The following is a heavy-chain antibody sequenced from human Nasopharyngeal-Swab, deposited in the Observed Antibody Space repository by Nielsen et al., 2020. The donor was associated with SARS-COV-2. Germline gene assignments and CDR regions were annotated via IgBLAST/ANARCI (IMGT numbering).Heavy chain of an antibody. D-gene: IGHD2-2*01. CDR2: IRYDGSNK. J-gene: IGHJ6*03. V-gene: IGHV3-30*02. CDR1: GFTFSSYG. Sequence: GESLKISCAASGFTFSSYGMHRVRQAPGKGLEWVAFIRYDGSNKYYADSVKGRFTISRDNSKNTLYLQMNSLRAEDTAVYYCAKDRYCSSTSCHYYYYYYMDVWGKGTTVTVSS. CDR3: AKDRYCSSTSCHYYYYYYMDV.